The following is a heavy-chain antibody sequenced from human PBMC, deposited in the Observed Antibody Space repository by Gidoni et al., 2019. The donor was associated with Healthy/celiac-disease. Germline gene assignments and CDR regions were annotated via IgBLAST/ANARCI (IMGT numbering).Heavy chain of an antibody. J-gene: IGHJ6*02. CDR2: ISGSGGST. CDR3: AKREGSSSRNYYGMDV. CDR1: GFTFSSYA. D-gene: IGHD6-13*01. Sequence: EVQLLESGGGLVQPGGSLRLSCAASGFTFSSYAMSWVRQAPGKGLEWVSAISGSGGSTYYADSVKGRFTISRDNSKNTLYLQMNSLRAEDTAVYYCAKREGSSSRNYYGMDVWGQGTTVTVSS. V-gene: IGHV3-23*01.